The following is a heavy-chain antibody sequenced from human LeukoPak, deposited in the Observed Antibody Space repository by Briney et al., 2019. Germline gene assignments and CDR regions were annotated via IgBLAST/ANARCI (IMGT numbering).Heavy chain of an antibody. D-gene: IGHD3-3*01. CDR2: IYSGGST. CDR1: GFTVSSNY. J-gene: IGHJ4*02. CDR3: AAYDFWSGYSAGIDY. Sequence: GGSLRLSCAASGFTVSSNYMSWVRQAPGKGLEWVSVIYSGGSTYYADSVKGRFTISRDNSKNTLYLQMNSLRAEDTAVYYCAAYDFWSGYSAGIDYWGQGTLVTVSS. V-gene: IGHV3-53*01.